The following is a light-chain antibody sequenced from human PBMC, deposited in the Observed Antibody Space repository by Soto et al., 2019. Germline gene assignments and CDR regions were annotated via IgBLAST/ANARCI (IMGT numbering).Light chain of an antibody. CDR3: SSYTSSRAVV. CDR2: DVN. V-gene: IGLV2-14*01. Sequence: QSALTQPASVSGSPGQSITISCTRTSSDVGGYNYVSWYQQHPGKAPKLMIYDVNNRPSGVSNRFSGSKSGNTASLTISGLQAEDEADYYCSSYTSSRAVVFGGGTKLNVL. J-gene: IGLJ2*01. CDR1: SSDVGGYNY.